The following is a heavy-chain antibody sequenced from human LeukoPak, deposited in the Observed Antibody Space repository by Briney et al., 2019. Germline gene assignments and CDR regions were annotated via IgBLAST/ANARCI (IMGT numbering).Heavy chain of an antibody. Sequence: GGSLGLSCAASGFTFSNAWMSWVRQAPGKGLEWVGGIKSKTDGGTTDYAAGVEGRFTISRDDSKNTLYLQMNSLKNDDTAVYYCTTDTLGYCSSTSCYGSYYYYYYGMDVWGKGTTVTVSS. CDR3: TTDTLGYCSSTSCYGSYYYYYYGMDV. V-gene: IGHV3-15*01. D-gene: IGHD2-2*01. J-gene: IGHJ6*04. CDR2: IKSKTDGGTT. CDR1: GFTFSNAW.